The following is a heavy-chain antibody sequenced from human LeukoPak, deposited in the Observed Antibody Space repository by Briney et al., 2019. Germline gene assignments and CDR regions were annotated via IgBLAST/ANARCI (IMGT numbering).Heavy chain of an antibody. V-gene: IGHV4-39*07. D-gene: IGHD3-9*01. CDR1: GGSISSSSYY. CDR2: IYYSGST. CDR3: ARAPTRSSDTVTGYLFDS. Sequence: SETLSLTCTVSGGSISSSSYYWGWIRQPPGKGLEWIGSIYYSGSTYYNPSLKSRVTISVDTSRNQCSLKLGSVTAADTAVYYCARAPTRSSDTVTGYLFDSWGQGTLVTVSS. J-gene: IGHJ4*02.